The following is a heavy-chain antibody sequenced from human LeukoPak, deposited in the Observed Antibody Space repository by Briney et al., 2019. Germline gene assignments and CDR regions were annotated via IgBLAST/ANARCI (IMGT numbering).Heavy chain of an antibody. J-gene: IGHJ4*02. V-gene: IGHV4-34*01. D-gene: IGHD2-15*01. CDR3: ARPSAYCSGGSCYSD. CDR1: GGSFSGYY. CDR2: INHSGST. Sequence: SETLSLTCAVYGGSFSGYYWSWIRQPPGKGLEWIGEINHSGSTNYNPSLKSRVTISVETSKNQFSLKLSSVTAADTAVYYCARPSAYCSGGSCYSDWGQGTLVTVSS.